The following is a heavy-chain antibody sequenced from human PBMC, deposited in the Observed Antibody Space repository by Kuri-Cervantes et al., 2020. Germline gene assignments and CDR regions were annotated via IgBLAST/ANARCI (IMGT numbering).Heavy chain of an antibody. CDR1: GGSFSGYY. J-gene: IGHJ3*02. Sequence: SQTLSLTCAVYGGSFSGYYWSWIRQPPGKGLEWIGKINHSGSSNYNPSLKSRVTISVDTSKNQFSLKLSSATAADTAVYYCARYCSTSSCYVGQNDAFDIWGQGTVVTVSS. V-gene: IGHV4-34*01. D-gene: IGHD2-2*01. CDR2: INHSGSS. CDR3: ARYCSTSSCYVGQNDAFDI.